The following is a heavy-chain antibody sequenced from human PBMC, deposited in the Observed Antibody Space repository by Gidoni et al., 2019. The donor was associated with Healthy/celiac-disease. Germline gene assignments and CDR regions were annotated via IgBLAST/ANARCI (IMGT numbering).Heavy chain of an antibody. V-gene: IGHV3-30-3*01. CDR1: GFTFSSYA. Sequence: QVQLVESGGGVVQPGRSLRPSCAAPGFTFSSYAMHWVRQAPGKGLEWVAVISYDGSNKYYADSVKGRFTISRDNSKNTLYLQMNSLRAEDTAVYYCAREGGGRYFDYWGQGTLVTVSS. CDR3: AREGGGRYFDY. D-gene: IGHD3-16*01. CDR2: ISYDGSNK. J-gene: IGHJ4*02.